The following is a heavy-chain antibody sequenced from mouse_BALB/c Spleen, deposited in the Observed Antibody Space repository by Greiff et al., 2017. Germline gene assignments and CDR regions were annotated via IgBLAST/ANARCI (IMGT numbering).Heavy chain of an antibody. CDR1: GFAFSSFD. CDR2: FSSGGGST. CDR3: ERQGVRRIYYAMDY. D-gene: IGHD2-14*01. V-gene: IGHV5-12-1*01. Sequence: EVQLVESGGGLVKPGGSLKLSCAASGFAFSSFDMSWVRQTPEKGLEWVAYFSSGGGSTYYPDTVKGRFTISRDNAKNTLYLQMSSLKSEDTAMYNCERQGVRRIYYAMDYWGQGTAGTVAS. J-gene: IGHJ4*01.